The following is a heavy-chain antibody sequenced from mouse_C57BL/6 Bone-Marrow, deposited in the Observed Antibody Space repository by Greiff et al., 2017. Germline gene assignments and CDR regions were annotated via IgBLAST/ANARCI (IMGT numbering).Heavy chain of an antibody. J-gene: IGHJ4*01. Sequence: VQGVESGAELVRPGASVKLSCKASGYTFTDYYINWVKQRPGQGLEWIARIYPGSGNTYYNEKFKGKATLTAEKSSSTAYMQLSSLTSEVSAVYICARWASMDYWGQGTSVTVSS. CDR1: GYTFTDYY. V-gene: IGHV1-76*01. CDR3: ARWASMDY. CDR2: IYPGSGNT.